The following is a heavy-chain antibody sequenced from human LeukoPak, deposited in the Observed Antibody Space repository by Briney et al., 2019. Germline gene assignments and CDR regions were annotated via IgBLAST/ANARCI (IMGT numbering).Heavy chain of an antibody. CDR1: GYTFSSYG. CDR3: ARDGGPGIVATITEDEDYYNGMDV. V-gene: IGHV1-18*01. J-gene: IGHJ6*02. D-gene: IGHD5-12*01. Sequence: ASVTVSCKASGYTFSSYGISWVRQAPGQGLEWMGWISAHNGNTNYAQKVQGRVSMTTDTSTSTAYMELRSLRSDDTAVYYCARDGGPGIVATITEDEDYYNGMDVWGQGTTVTVSS. CDR2: ISAHNGNT.